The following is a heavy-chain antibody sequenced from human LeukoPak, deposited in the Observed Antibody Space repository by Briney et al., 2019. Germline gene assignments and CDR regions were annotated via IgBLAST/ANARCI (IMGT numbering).Heavy chain of an antibody. CDR1: GGTFSSYA. CDR2: IIPILGIA. J-gene: IGHJ6*02. Sequence: SVKVSCKASGGTFSSYAISWVRQAPGRGLEWMGRIIPILGIANYAQKFQGRVTITADKSTSTAYMELSSLRSEDTAVYYCAREQLELRYYYGMDVWGRGTTVTVSS. CDR3: AREQLELRYYYGMDV. D-gene: IGHD1-1*01. V-gene: IGHV1-69*04.